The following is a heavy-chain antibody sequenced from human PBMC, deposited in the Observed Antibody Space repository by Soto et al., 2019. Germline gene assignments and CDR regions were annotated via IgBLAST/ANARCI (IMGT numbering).Heavy chain of an antibody. CDR1: GYTFTSYG. V-gene: IGHV1-18*01. Sequence: ASVKVSCKASGYTFTSYGISWVRQAPGQGLEWMGWISTASGKTSYAQKFQDRVTMTRDTSTSTAYLELRNLRSDDTAVFYCARDRDNFDITWFGPWGQGTLVTVSS. D-gene: IGHD3-22*01. J-gene: IGHJ5*02. CDR2: ISTASGKT. CDR3: ARDRDNFDITWFGP.